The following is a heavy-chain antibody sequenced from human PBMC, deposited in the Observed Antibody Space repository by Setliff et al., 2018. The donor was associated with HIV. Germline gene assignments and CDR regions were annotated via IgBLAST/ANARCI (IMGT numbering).Heavy chain of an antibody. J-gene: IGHJ4*02. CDR2: VSSDGSTT. CDR3: VTDSPGIYDFDH. V-gene: IGHV3-74*01. CDR1: GFTFSNYW. D-gene: IGHD1-26*01. Sequence: GGSLRLSCAASGFTFSNYWLHWVRQAPGKGLLWVSRVSSDGSTTTYADSVKGRFTISRDNAKNSVYLQMNNLRAEDTAVYYCVTDSPGIYDFDHWGQGTLVTVSS.